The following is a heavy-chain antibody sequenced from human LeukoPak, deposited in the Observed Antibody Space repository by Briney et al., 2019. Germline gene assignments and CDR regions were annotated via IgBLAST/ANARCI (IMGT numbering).Heavy chain of an antibody. J-gene: IGHJ4*02. Sequence: PSETLSLTCTVSGDSISSGSYYWSWIRQPPGKGLEWIGYIYYSGSTNYNPSLKSRVTISVDTSKNQFSLKLSSVTAADTAVYYCARHLFYRRWLFFDYWGQGTLVTVSS. CDR2: IYYSGST. CDR3: ARHLFYRRWLFFDY. V-gene: IGHV4-61*01. D-gene: IGHD3-22*01. CDR1: GDSISSGSYY.